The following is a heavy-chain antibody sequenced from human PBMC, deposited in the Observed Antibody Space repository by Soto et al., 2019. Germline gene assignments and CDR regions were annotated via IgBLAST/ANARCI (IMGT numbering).Heavy chain of an antibody. CDR3: ARDPTGYYDSRFPGVGS. CDR1: GFTVSSNY. J-gene: IGHJ5*02. Sequence: GGSLRLSCAASGFTVSSNYMSWVRQAPGKGLEWVSVIYSGGSTYYADSVKGRFTISRDNSKNTLYLQMNSLRAEDTAVYYCARDPTGYYDSRFPGVGSWGQGTLVTVSS. V-gene: IGHV3-53*01. D-gene: IGHD3-22*01. CDR2: IYSGGST.